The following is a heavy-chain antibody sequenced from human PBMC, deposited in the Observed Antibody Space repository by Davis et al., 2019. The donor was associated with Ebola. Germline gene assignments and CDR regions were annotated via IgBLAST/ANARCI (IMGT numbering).Heavy chain of an antibody. V-gene: IGHV3-23*01. J-gene: IGHJ3*02. CDR3: AKDTSNIWFDI. CDR2: IRGSGDNT. CDR1: GFTFNNFA. D-gene: IGHD1-26*01. Sequence: GGSLRLSCAASGFTFNNFAMSWVRLAPGKGPEWVSAIRGSGDNTYHADSVKGRFTISRDNSKNTLYLQMNGLRVEDTAIYYCAKDTSNIWFDIWGQGTNVTVSS.